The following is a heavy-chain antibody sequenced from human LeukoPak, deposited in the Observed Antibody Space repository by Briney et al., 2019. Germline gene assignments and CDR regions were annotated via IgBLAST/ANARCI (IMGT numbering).Heavy chain of an antibody. J-gene: IGHJ4*02. Sequence: GRSLRLSCAASGFTFSSYGMHWVRQAPGKGLEWVSTISGSGSSTYYADSVKGRFTISRDNSKNTLYLQMNSLRAEDTAVYYCAKGLRSSDYWGQGTLVTVSS. V-gene: IGHV3-23*01. D-gene: IGHD4-17*01. CDR3: AKGLRSSDY. CDR1: GFTFSSYG. CDR2: ISGSGSST.